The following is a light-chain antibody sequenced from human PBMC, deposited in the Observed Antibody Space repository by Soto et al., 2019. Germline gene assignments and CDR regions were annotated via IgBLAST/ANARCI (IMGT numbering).Light chain of an antibody. CDR2: DVS. V-gene: IGLV2-14*01. CDR1: SSDVGGYNY. Sequence: QSALTQPASVSGSPGQSITISCTGTSSDVGGYNYVSWYQPHPGKAPKLMIYDVSNRPSGVSNRFSGSKSADTASLTTSGLRAEDEADYSCSSYTSSSTLYVVFGGGTKVTVL. CDR3: SSYTSSSTLYVV. J-gene: IGLJ2*01.